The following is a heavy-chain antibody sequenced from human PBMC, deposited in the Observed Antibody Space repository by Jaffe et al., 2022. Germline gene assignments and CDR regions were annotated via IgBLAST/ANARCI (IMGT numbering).Heavy chain of an antibody. CDR1: GGSISSGSYY. CDR2: IYTSGST. D-gene: IGHD3-22*01. J-gene: IGHJ3*02. CDR3: AREPTLYDSSGDDAFDI. Sequence: QVQLQESGPGLVKPSQTLSLTCTVSGGSISSGSYYWSWIRQPAGKGLEWIGRIYTSGSTNYNPSLKSRVTISVDTSKNQFSLKLSSVTAADTAVYYCAREPTLYDSSGDDAFDIWGQGTMVTVSS. V-gene: IGHV4-61*02.